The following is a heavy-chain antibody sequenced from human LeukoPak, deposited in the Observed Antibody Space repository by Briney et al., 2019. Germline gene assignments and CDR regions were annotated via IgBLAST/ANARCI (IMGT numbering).Heavy chain of an antibody. Sequence: GASVKVSCKVSGYTLTELSMHWVRQAPGKGLEWMGGFDPEDGEAIYAQKFQGRVTMTEDTSTDTAYMELSSLRSEDTAVYYCATVNWYGGNPVGAFDIWGQGTMVTVSS. D-gene: IGHD4-23*01. CDR3: ATVNWYGGNPVGAFDI. CDR2: FDPEDGEA. J-gene: IGHJ3*02. CDR1: GYTLTELS. V-gene: IGHV1-24*01.